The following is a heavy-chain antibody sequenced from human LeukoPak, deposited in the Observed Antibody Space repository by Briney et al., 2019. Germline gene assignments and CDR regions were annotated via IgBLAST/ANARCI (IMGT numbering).Heavy chain of an antibody. Sequence: GWSLRLSCAASGFTFNDYYMSWLRQAPGKGLEGVSYISSSGSTIYYAGSVRGRFTISRDNAKNSLYLQMNSLRAEDTAVYYRARWRSSGWLPDYWGQGTLVTVSS. V-gene: IGHV3-11*04. J-gene: IGHJ4*01. D-gene: IGHD6-19*01. CDR1: GFTFNDYY. CDR2: ISSSGSTI. CDR3: ARWRSSGWLPDY.